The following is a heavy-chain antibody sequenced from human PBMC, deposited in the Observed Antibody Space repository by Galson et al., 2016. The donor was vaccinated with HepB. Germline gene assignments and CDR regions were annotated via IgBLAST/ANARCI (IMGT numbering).Heavy chain of an antibody. J-gene: IGHJ6*04. D-gene: IGHD3-16*01. CDR2: ISMSGGSR. Sequence: SLRLSCAGSGFIFSRYGMTWVRQAPGKGLEDVSSISMSGGSRDYAESVKGRFTIYRDNSRSTLFLQMNSLRAEDTGVYYCVRGGTAPDVGGKGTTVTVSS. CDR1: GFIFSRYG. CDR3: VRGGTAPDV. V-gene: IGHV3-23*01.